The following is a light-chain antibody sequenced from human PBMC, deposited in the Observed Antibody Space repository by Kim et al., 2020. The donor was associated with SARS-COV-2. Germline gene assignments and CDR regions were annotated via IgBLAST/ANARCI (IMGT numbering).Light chain of an antibody. V-gene: IGLV1-51*01. CDR1: KANIGNNY. CDR3: GAWDSSLSAGV. CDR2: GNH. J-gene: IGLJ3*02. Sequence: GQKTTTSCSGSKANIGNNYVDWYQQLPGTAPKLLIYGNHKRPSGIPDRFSGSKSGASATLGITGLQTGDEADYYCGAWDSSLSAGVFGGGTKLTVL.